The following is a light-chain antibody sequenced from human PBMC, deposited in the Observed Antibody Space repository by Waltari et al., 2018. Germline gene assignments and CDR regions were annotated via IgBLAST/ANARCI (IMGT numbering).Light chain of an antibody. Sequence: DIVMNQSPDSLAVSLGERATINCQSSQSVLYSSNNKNYLAWYQQKPGQPPKLLIYWASTRESGVPDRFSGSGSGTDFTLTISSLQAEDVAVYYCQQYYSTLTFGPGTKVDIK. J-gene: IGKJ3*01. CDR3: QQYYSTLT. CDR2: WAS. CDR1: QSVLYSSNNKNY. V-gene: IGKV4-1*01.